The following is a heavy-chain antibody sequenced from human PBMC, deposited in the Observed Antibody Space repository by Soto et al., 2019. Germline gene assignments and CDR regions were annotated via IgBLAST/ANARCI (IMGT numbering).Heavy chain of an antibody. D-gene: IGHD5-12*01. CDR1: GFTFSSYW. CDR3: ARGGDGYNPFDY. V-gene: IGHV3-74*01. Sequence: EVQLVESGGGLVQPGGSLRLSCAASGFTFSSYWMHWVRQAPGKGLGWVSRINSDGSSTSYADSVKGRFTISRDKAKNTLYLQMNSLRAEDTAVYYCARGGDGYNPFDYWGQGTLVTVSS. J-gene: IGHJ4*02. CDR2: INSDGSST.